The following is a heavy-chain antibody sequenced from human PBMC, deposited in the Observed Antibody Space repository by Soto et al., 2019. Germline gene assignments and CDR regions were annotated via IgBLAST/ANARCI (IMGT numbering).Heavy chain of an antibody. Sequence: ASETLSLTCTVSGGSISSYYWSWIRRPPGRGLEWLGYVFYTGNTNYNPSLKSRVALSLDTSKNQVSLKLQSLTAADTAVYFCARLTGTSVLDGFDLWGQGTMVTVSS. D-gene: IGHD1-7*01. J-gene: IGHJ3*01. CDR3: ARLTGTSVLDGFDL. CDR1: GGSISSYY. V-gene: IGHV4-59*01. CDR2: VFYTGNT.